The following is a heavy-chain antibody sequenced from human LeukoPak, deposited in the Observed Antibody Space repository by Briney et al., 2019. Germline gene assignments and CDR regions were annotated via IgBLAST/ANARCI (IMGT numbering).Heavy chain of an antibody. CDR1: GGSFSGYY. D-gene: IGHD3-22*01. CDR3: ARERTGSTYYYDSSGYYRSWFDP. Sequence: SETLSLTCAVYGGSFSGYYWSWIRQPPGKGLEWIGEINHSGSTNYNPSLKSRVTISVDTSKNQFSLKLSSVTAADTAVYYCARERTGSTYYYDSSGYYRSWFDPWGQGTLVTVSS. J-gene: IGHJ5*02. V-gene: IGHV4-34*01. CDR2: INHSGST.